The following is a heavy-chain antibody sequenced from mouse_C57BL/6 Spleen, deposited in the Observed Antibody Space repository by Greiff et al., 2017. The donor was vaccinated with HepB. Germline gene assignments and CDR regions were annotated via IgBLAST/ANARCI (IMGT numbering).Heavy chain of an antibody. CDR1: GYTFTSYW. CDR2: IYPGSGST. J-gene: IGHJ2*01. CDR3: AVWLRRSDIDY. V-gene: IGHV1-55*01. D-gene: IGHD2-2*01. Sequence: QVQLQQPGAELVKPGASVKMSCKASGYTFTSYWITWVKQRPGQGLEWIGDIYPGSGSTNYNEKFKSTATLTVDTSSSTAYMQLSSLTSEDSSVYYCAVWLRRSDIDYWGQGTTLTVSS.